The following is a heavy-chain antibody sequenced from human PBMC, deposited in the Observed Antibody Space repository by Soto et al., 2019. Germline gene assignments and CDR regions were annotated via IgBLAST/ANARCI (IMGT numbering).Heavy chain of an antibody. D-gene: IGHD3-16*01. CDR1: GGSISSGGYY. CDR3: ASIMITFGGVPDLAFDI. V-gene: IGHV4-31*03. CDR2: IYYSGST. Sequence: QVQLQESGPGLVKPSQTLSLTCTVSGGSISSGGYYWSWIRQHPGKSLEWIGYIYYSGSTYYNPSLKSRVTISVDTSKNQFSLKLSSVTAADTAVYYCASIMITFGGVPDLAFDIWGQGTMVTVSS. J-gene: IGHJ3*02.